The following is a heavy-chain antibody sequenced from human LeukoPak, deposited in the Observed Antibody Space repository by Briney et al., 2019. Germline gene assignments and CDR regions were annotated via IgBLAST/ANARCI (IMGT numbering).Heavy chain of an antibody. CDR3: ARRFYDSSGRRDAFDI. Sequence: ASVKVSCKASGYTFTGYYIHWVRQAPGQGLEWVGWINPNNGGTNYAQKFQGRVIMTRDTSIGTAYMELSRLRSDDTAVYYCARRFYDSSGRRDAFDIWGQGTMVTVSS. CDR2: INPNNGGT. J-gene: IGHJ3*02. CDR1: GYTFTGYY. D-gene: IGHD3-22*01. V-gene: IGHV1-2*02.